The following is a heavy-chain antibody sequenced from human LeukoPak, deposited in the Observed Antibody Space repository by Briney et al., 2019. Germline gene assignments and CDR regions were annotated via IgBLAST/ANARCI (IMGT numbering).Heavy chain of an antibody. CDR2: ISVSGGST. CDR3: AKDRDGGDPPDYYYGMDV. V-gene: IGHV3-23*01. D-gene: IGHD2-21*02. J-gene: IGHJ6*02. CDR1: GFTFRSYA. Sequence: GGSLRLSCAASGFTFRSYAMTWVRKAPGKGLKWVSAISVSGGSTYYADSVKGRFTISRDNSKNTLYLQMNSLRAEDTAVYYCAKDRDGGDPPDYYYGMDVWGQGTTVTVSS.